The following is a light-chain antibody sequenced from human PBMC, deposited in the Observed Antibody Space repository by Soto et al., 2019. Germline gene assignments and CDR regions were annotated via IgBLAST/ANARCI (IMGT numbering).Light chain of an antibody. CDR3: QQYNNWYPKT. CDR1: QSVSSN. Sequence: EVVMTQSPSTLSVSPGERASLSCRASQSVSSNLAWYQQKPGQAPRLFIYGASTRATGIPARFSGSGSGTEFTLTISSLQSEDFAVYYCQQYNNWYPKTFGHGTKVDI. V-gene: IGKV3D-15*01. CDR2: GAS. J-gene: IGKJ1*01.